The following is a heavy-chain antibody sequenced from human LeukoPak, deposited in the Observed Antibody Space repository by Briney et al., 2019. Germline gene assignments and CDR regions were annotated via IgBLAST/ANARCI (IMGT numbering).Heavy chain of an antibody. CDR3: ARSSSLGYCSGGSCHYGMDV. J-gene: IGHJ6*02. Sequence: GESLKISCKGSGYSFTSYWIGWVRQMPGKGLEWMGIIYPGDSDTRYSPSFQGQVTISADKSISTAYLQWSSLKASGTAMYYCARSSSLGYCSGGSCHYGMDVWGQGTTVTVSS. CDR1: GYSFTSYW. CDR2: IYPGDSDT. V-gene: IGHV5-51*01. D-gene: IGHD2-15*01.